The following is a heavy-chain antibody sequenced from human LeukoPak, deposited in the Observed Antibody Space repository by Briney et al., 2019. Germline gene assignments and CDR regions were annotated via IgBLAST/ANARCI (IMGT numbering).Heavy chain of an antibody. CDR2: IYPGDTDT. D-gene: IGHD2-2*01. Sequence: LKISSTCAGYIFSSYCIGWVRQMARKRLELMGIIYPGDTDTSYSPSFQGQVTISADKSISTAYLQWSSLKASDTAMYYCARHGTYCSSTSNCGRADPWGQGTLVTVSS. V-gene: IGHV5-51*01. CDR3: ARHGTYCSSTSNCGRADP. J-gene: IGHJ5*02. CDR1: GYIFSSYC.